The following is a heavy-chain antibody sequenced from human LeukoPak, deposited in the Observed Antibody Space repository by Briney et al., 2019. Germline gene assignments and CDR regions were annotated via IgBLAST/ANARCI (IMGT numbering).Heavy chain of an antibody. D-gene: IGHD3-22*01. J-gene: IGHJ6*02. CDR3: AKSGYYYDSSGYYGHGMDV. Sequence: GGSLRLSCAASGFTFSSYAMHWVRQAPGKGLEWVAVISYDGSNKYYADSVKGRFTISRDNSKNTLYLQMNSLRAEDTAVYYCAKSGYYYDSSGYYGHGMDVWGQGTTVTVSS. CDR2: ISYDGSNK. V-gene: IGHV3-30-3*02. CDR1: GFTFSSYA.